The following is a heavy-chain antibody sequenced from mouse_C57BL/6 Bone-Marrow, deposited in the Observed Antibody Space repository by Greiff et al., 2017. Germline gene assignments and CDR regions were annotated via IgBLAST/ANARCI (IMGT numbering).Heavy chain of an antibody. Sequence: VQLKQSGPGLVKPSQSLSLTCSVTGYSITSGYYWNWIRQFPGNKLEWMGYISYDGSNNYNPSLKNRISITRDTSKNQFFLKLNSVTTEDTATYYCAREYYYGSSSPWFAYWGQGTLVTVSA. CDR2: ISYDGSN. V-gene: IGHV3-6*01. CDR1: GYSITSGYY. CDR3: AREYYYGSSSPWFAY. D-gene: IGHD1-1*01. J-gene: IGHJ3*01.